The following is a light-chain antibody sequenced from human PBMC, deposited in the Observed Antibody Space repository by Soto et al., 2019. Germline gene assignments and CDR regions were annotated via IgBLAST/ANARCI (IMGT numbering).Light chain of an antibody. CDR3: QHYGRSPGLFT. CDR2: DAS. V-gene: IGKV3-20*01. CDR1: QSVSNTY. Sequence: EIVLKQSPGTLSLSPGERATLSCRASQSVSNTYLAWYQQKPGQAPRLLIYDASSRATGIPDRFSGSGSGTDFTLTISRLEPEDFAVYYCQHYGRSPGLFTFGPGTKVDIK. J-gene: IGKJ3*01.